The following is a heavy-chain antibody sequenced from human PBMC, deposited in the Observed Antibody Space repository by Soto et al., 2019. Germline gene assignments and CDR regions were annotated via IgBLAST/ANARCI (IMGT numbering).Heavy chain of an antibody. V-gene: IGHV4-39*01. CDR3: ARLPGITTSRRDH. J-gene: IGHJ4*02. D-gene: IGHD1-1*01. CDR1: GGSISSPSYY. Sequence: QLQLQESGPGLVKPSENLSLTCSVSGGSISSPSYYWGWIRQPPGKGLEWIGSIYYSGNTYYNPSPKSRVTIFVDTSRNQLSLKATSVTAAYTAVYFCARLPGITTSRRDHWGQGTLVSVSS. CDR2: IYYSGNT.